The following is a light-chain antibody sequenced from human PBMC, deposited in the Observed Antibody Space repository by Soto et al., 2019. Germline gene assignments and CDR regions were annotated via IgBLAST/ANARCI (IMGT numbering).Light chain of an antibody. CDR1: SSDVGGYNY. V-gene: IGLV2-14*03. J-gene: IGLJ3*02. CDR2: DVN. CDR3: SSYAASNNFYFV. Sequence: QSVLTQPASVSGSPGQSITISCTGTSSDVGGYNYVSWYQHHPDKAPKLMIYDVNNRPSGVSNRFSGSKSGNTASLTVSGLQAEDEADYYCSSYAASNNFYFVFGGGTKVTVL.